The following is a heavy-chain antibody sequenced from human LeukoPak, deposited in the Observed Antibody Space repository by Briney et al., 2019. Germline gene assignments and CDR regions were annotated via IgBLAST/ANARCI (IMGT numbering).Heavy chain of an antibody. D-gene: IGHD6-13*01. Sequence: SETLSPTCTVSGGSISSHYWSWIRQPAGKGLEWIGRIYISGSTNYNPSLESRVTMSVDTSKNQFSLKLSSVTAADTAVYYCARYSSSWPQQKPFDHWGQGTLVTVSS. CDR3: ARYSSSWPQQKPFDH. CDR2: IYISGST. V-gene: IGHV4-4*07. J-gene: IGHJ4*02. CDR1: GGSISSHY.